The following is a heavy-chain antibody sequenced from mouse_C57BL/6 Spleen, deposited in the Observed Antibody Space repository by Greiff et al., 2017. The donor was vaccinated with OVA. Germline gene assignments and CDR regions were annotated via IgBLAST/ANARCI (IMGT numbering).Heavy chain of an antibody. CDR3: ARRGDSNYDY. J-gene: IGHJ2*01. CDR2: ISYDGSN. Sequence: VQLKESGPGLVKPSQSLSLTCSVTGYSITSGYYWNWIRQFPGNKLEWMGYISYDGSNNYNPSLKNRISITRDTSKNQFFLKLNAVTTEDTATCYYARRGDSNYDYWGQGTTLTVSS. V-gene: IGHV3-6*01. D-gene: IGHD2-5*01. CDR1: GYSITSGYY.